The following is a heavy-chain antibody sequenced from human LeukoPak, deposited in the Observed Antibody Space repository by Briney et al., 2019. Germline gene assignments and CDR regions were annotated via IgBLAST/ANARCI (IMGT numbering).Heavy chain of an antibody. V-gene: IGHV4-38-2*02. CDR1: GYSISSGYY. J-gene: IGHJ5*02. Sequence: SETLSLTCTVSGYSISSGYYWGWIRPPPGKGLEWIGSIYHSGSTYYNPSLKSRVTISVDTSKNQFSLNLSSVTAADTAVYYCARQEIGLRSFDHWGQGTLVTVSS. CDR2: IYHSGST. D-gene: IGHD3/OR15-3a*01. CDR3: ARQEIGLRSFDH.